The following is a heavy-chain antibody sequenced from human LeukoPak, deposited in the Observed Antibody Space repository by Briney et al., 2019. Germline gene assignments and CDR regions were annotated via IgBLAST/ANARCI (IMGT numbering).Heavy chain of an antibody. V-gene: IGHV1-8*03. CDR3: ARDLPPYDAFDI. J-gene: IGHJ3*02. CDR1: GYTFTSYD. Sequence: ASVKVSCKASGYTFTSYDINWVRQATGQGLEWMGWMNPNSGNTGYAQKFQGRVTITRNTSISTAYMELSSLRSEDTAVYYCARDLPPYDAFDIWGQGTMVTVSS. CDR2: MNPNSGNT.